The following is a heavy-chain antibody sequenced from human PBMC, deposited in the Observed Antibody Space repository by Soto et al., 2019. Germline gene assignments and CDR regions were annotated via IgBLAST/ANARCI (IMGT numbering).Heavy chain of an antibody. D-gene: IGHD3-10*01. CDR2: IYYSGST. CDR1: GGSISSYY. V-gene: IGHV4-59*12. CDR3: AREAMPYYYGSGTAPDY. Sequence: QVQLQESGPGLVKPSETLSLTCTVSGGSISSYYWSWIRQPPGKGLEWIGYIYYSGSTNYNPSLKSRVTISVDTSKHQFSLKLSSVTAADTAVYYCAREAMPYYYGSGTAPDYWGQGTLVTVSS. J-gene: IGHJ4*02.